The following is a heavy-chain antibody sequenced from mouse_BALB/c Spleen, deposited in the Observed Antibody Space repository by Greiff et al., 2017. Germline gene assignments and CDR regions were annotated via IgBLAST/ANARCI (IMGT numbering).Heavy chain of an antibody. V-gene: IGHV7-3*02. CDR2: IRNKANGYTT. CDR1: GFTFTDYY. J-gene: IGHJ1*01. D-gene: IGHD2-1*01. CDR3: ARDLNYGNYWYFDV. Sequence: EGMLVASGGGLVQPGGSLRLSCATSGFTFTDYYMSWVRQPQGKALEWLGFIRNKANGYTTEYSASVKGRFTISRDNSQSILYLQMNTLRAEDSATYYCARDLNYGNYWYFDVWGAGTTVTVSS.